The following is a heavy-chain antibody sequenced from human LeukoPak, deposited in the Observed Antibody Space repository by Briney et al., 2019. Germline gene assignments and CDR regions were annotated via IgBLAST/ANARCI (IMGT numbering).Heavy chain of an antibody. J-gene: IGHJ3*02. D-gene: IGHD3-10*01. V-gene: IGHV4-39*07. CDR1: GGSISSSSYY. Sequence: SETLSLTCTVSGGSISSSSYYWGWIRQPPGKGLEWIGSIYHSGSTYYNPSLKSRVTISVDTSKNQFSLKLSSVTAADTAVYYCARPRGSGSYYIDAFDIWGQGTMVTVSS. CDR2: IYHSGST. CDR3: ARPRGSGSYYIDAFDI.